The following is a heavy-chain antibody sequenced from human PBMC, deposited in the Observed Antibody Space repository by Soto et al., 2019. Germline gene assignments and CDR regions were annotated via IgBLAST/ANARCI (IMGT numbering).Heavy chain of an antibody. D-gene: IGHD2-15*01. Sequence: QVQLVESGGGVVQPGRSLKLSCVAFGFAFRSYGMHWVRQAPGKGLEWVAVISYDGSNKYYADSLKGRFTISRDNSKNTLYLQMNSLRPEDTAMYYCAKEDSLVVVADYWGQGTLVTVSS. V-gene: IGHV3-30*18. J-gene: IGHJ4*02. CDR2: ISYDGSNK. CDR3: AKEDSLVVVADY. CDR1: GFAFRSYG.